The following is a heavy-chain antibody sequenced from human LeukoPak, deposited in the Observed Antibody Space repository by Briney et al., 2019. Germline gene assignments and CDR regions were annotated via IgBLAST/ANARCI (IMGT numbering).Heavy chain of an antibody. CDR1: GYTFTSYY. CDR3: ARVFGSYWAFDY. J-gene: IGHJ4*02. CDR2: INPHSGGT. D-gene: IGHD1-26*01. V-gene: IGHV1-2*02. Sequence: ASVKVSCKASGYTFTSYYMHWVRQAPGQGLEWMGWINPHSGGTNYAQNFQGRVTMTRDTSISTAYMELSSLRSDDTAVYYCARVFGSYWAFDYWGQGTLVTVSS.